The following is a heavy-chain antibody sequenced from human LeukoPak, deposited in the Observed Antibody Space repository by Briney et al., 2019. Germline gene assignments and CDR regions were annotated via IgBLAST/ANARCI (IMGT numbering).Heavy chain of an antibody. CDR1: GFTFSSYW. CDR3: ARGYGNYGY. Sequence: GGSLRLSCAASGFTFSSYWVSWVRQAPGKGLEWVPNIKQDGSEKYYVDSVKGRFTISRDNAKNSLYLQMNSLRAEDTAVYYCARGYGNYGYWGQGTLVTVSS. J-gene: IGHJ4*02. V-gene: IGHV3-7*01. D-gene: IGHD4-11*01. CDR2: IKQDGSEK.